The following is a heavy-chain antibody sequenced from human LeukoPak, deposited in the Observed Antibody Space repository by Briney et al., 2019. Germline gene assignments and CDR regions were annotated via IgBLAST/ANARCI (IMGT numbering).Heavy chain of an antibody. D-gene: IGHD3-22*01. V-gene: IGHV4-59*08. CDR2: IYSGST. Sequence: SETLSLTCTVSGGSISSYYWSWIRQPPGKGLEWIGYIYSGSTNYNPSLKSRVTISLDTSKNQFSLKLSSVTAADTAVYYCARHGNYYDRYYFDYWGQGTLVTVSS. J-gene: IGHJ4*02. CDR3: ARHGNYYDRYYFDY. CDR1: GGSISSYY.